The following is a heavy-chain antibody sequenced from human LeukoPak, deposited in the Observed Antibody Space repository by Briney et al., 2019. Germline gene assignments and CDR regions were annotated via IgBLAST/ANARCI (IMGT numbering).Heavy chain of an antibody. CDR2: IRYDGSNK. J-gene: IGHJ5*02. D-gene: IGHD1-26*01. Sequence: PGGSLRLSCAASGFTFSSYGMHWVRQAPGKGLEWVAFIRYDGSNKYYADSVKGRSTISRDNSKNTLYLQMNSLRAEDTAVYYCAKVRFVGATLWFDPWGQGTLVTVSS. CDR3: AKVRFVGATLWFDP. CDR1: GFTFSSYG. V-gene: IGHV3-30*02.